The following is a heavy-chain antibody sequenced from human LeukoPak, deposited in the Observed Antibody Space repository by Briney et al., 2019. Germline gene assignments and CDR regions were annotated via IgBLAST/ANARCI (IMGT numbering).Heavy chain of an antibody. Sequence: GGSLRLSCAASGFTFSSYSMNRVRQAPGKGLEWVSSISSSSSYIYYADSVKGRFTISRDNAKNSLYLQMNSLRAEDTAVYYCARGYSSSWYEDWFDPWGQGTLVTVSS. CDR2: ISSSSSYI. CDR3: ARGYSSSWYEDWFDP. J-gene: IGHJ5*02. D-gene: IGHD6-13*01. CDR1: GFTFSSYS. V-gene: IGHV3-21*01.